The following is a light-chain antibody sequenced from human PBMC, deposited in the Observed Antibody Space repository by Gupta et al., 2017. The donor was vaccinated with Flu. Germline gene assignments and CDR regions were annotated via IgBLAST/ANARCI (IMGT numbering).Light chain of an antibody. CDR1: SSDVGSYNS. CDR2: EVN. CDR3: SSDASRDNLV. Sequence: SAMTPPHSASGSLGQSVTIPCTGTSSDVGSYNSVCWYQPHPGQAPKLLIYEVNKRPTGVPDRFSASKSGNTTSLTVSGHAAGEEADYFYSSDASRDNLVFGTGTKVTIL. J-gene: IGLJ1*01. V-gene: IGLV2-8*01.